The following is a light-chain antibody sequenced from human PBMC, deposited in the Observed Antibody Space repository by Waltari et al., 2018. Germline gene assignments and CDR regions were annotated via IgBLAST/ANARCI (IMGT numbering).Light chain of an antibody. CDR1: SSNIGAGYD. CDR3: QSYDTSLSGYV. J-gene: IGLJ1*01. Sequence: QPVLTQPPSVSGAPGQRVTISCTGSSSNIGAGYDVPWYQQLPGTAPQVIVSDNSDRPSGVPDRFSGSKSDTSASLAITGLQAEDEADYSCQSYDTSLSGYVFGTGTKVTVL. CDR2: DNS. V-gene: IGLV1-40*01.